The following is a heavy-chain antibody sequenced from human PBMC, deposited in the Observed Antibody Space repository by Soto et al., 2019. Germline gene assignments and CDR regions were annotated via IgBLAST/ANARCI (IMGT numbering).Heavy chain of an antibody. J-gene: IGHJ4*02. CDR3: VKILQYSYGLPH. Sequence: PGGSLRLSCSASGFTFSSYAMHWGRQAPGKGLEYVSVISSNGGSTYYADSVKGRFTISRDNSKNTLYLQMSSLRAEDTAVYYCVKILQYSYGLPHWGQGTLVTVSS. CDR2: ISSNGGST. D-gene: IGHD5-18*01. V-gene: IGHV3-64D*06. CDR1: GFTFSSYA.